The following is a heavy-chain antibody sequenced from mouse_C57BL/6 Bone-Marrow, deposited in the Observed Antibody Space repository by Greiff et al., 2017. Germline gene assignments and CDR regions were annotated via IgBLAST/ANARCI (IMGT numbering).Heavy chain of an antibody. CDR2: IYPGSGST. CDR3: ARGPLYDPWFAY. V-gene: IGHV1-77*01. J-gene: IGHJ3*01. Sequence: VKLVESGPELVKPGASVKMSCKTSGYTFTDYVISWVKQRTGQGLEWIGEIYPGSGSTYYNEKFKGKATLTADKSSNTASMQLSSLTSEDSAVYFCARGPLYDPWFAYWGQGTLVTVSA. CDR1: GYTFTDYV. D-gene: IGHD2-3*01.